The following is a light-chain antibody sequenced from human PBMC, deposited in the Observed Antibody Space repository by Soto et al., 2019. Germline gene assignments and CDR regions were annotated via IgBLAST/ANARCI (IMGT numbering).Light chain of an antibody. CDR2: EVT. V-gene: IGLV2-14*01. J-gene: IGLJ1*01. Sequence: QSALTQPACVSGSPGQSITISCTGTSGDIGSYNRVSWYQQHPGKAPKLIIYEVTDRPSGVSNRFSGSKSGNTASLTISGLQAEDEAEYYCSSYTNINTRACVFGTGTKVTV. CDR1: SGDIGSYNR. CDR3: SSYTNINTRACV.